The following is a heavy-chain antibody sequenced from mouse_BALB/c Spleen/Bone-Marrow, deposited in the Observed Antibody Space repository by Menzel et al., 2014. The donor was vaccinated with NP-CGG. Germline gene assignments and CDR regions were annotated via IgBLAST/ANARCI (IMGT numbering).Heavy chain of an antibody. J-gene: IGHJ3*01. CDR2: INPNSRTR. D-gene: IGHD6-1*01. CDR3: ARLGGRGWFAY. V-gene: IGHV4-1*02. Sequence: EVQLQQSGGGLVQPGGSLKLSCAASGFDFRRYWMSWVRPAPGKGLEWIGEINPNSRTRNYTPSLKDKFIISRDNAKNTLYLQMSRVRSEDTALYYCARLGGRGWFAYWGQGTLVTVSA. CDR1: GFDFRRYW.